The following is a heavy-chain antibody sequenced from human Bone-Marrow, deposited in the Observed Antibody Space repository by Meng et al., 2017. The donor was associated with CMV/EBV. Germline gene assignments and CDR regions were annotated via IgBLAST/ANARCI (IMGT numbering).Heavy chain of an antibody. D-gene: IGHD3-10*01. CDR3: ARFASGSSTN. CDR1: GSTFTSYD. J-gene: IGHJ4*02. V-gene: IGHV1-8*01. CDR2: MNPNSGNT. Sequence: VSFKTSGSTFTSYDVHWLRQATGHGLEWMGWMNPNSGNTGYLQKFQARVTMTRNTSISTAYMELSSLTSEDTAIYYCARFASGSSTNWGQGTLVTVSS.